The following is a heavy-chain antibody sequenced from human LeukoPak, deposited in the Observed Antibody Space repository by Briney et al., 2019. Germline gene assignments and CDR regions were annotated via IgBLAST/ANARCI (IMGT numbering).Heavy chain of an antibody. CDR1: GYTFTSYD. D-gene: IGHD3-16*01. CDR3: ARTPPRGLIDY. J-gene: IGHJ4*02. V-gene: IGHV1-8*03. Sequence: GASVKVSCKASGYTFTSYDINWVRQASGQGLEWMGWMSPKSANTGYAQQFQGRVTITRDTSISTAYMELSSLTSEDTAAYYCARTPPRGLIDYWGQGTLVTVSS. CDR2: MSPKSANT.